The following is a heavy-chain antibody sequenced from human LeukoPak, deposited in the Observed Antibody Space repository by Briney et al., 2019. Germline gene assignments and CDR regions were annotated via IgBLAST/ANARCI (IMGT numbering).Heavy chain of an antibody. J-gene: IGHJ4*02. CDR1: CASISSGSYY. Sequence: SDTLSLTCTVSCASISSGSYYWSWLRQPAGRGLEWIGRIYSSGSTNYNPSLKCRVTISVDTSKNQFSLKLSSVTAADTAVYYCARGPLGYWGQGTLVTVSS. V-gene: IGHV4-61*02. CDR3: ARGPLGY. D-gene: IGHD7-27*01. CDR2: IYSSGST.